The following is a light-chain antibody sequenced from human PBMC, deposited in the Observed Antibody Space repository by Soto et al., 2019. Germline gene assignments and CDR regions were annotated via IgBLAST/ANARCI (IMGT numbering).Light chain of an antibody. CDR2: AAS. CDR3: QQSHSSPPNT. CDR1: QNIRNN. V-gene: IGKV1-39*01. Sequence: DIQMTQSPSSLSASVGDRVTITCRASQNIRNNLNWYQQKPGRAPKLLIYAASRVHSGVPSRFSASGSGTDFTVTISSLQLEDLATYYCQQSHSSPPNTFGQGTTVEMK. J-gene: IGKJ2*01.